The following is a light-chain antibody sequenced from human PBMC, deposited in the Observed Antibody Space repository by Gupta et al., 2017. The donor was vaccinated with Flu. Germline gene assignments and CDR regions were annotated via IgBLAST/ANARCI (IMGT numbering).Light chain of an antibody. Sequence: EIVMTQSPVTLSVSPGERATLSCRASQSINRNLAWYQQKPGQAPRLLIYAASTRATGIPARFSGSGSGTEFTLTISSLQSEDFAVYYCQQYNNWPPYSVGQGTKLEIQ. J-gene: IGKJ2*03. CDR3: QQYNNWPPYS. CDR2: AAS. V-gene: IGKV3-15*01. CDR1: QSINRN.